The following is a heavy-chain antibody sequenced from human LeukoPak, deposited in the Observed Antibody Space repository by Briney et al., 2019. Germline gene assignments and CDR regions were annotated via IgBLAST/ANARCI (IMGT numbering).Heavy chain of an antibody. CDR2: ISLNGGST. V-gene: IGHV3-64D*06. CDR1: GFTFSTYA. Sequence: QPGGSLRLSCAASGFTFSTYAMNWVRQAPGKGLEYVSAISLNGGSTYYADSVKGRFTISRDNSKNTLYLQMSSLRPEDTAVYYCVSGPTVVTTFFEHWGQGTLVTVSS. CDR3: VSGPTVVTTFFEH. D-gene: IGHD4-23*01. J-gene: IGHJ1*01.